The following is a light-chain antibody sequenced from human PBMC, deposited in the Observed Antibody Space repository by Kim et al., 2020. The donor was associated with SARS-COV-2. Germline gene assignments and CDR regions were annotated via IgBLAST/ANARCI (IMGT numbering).Light chain of an antibody. CDR3: QSYDSSNEV. J-gene: IGLJ3*02. CDR1: SGSIASIY. V-gene: IGLV6-57*01. Sequence: GKTVPISCTRSSGSIASIYVQWYQQRPGSSPTTVIYEDNQRPSGVPDRFSGSIDSSANAASLTISGLKTEDEADYYCQSYDSSNEVFGGGTKLTVL. CDR2: EDN.